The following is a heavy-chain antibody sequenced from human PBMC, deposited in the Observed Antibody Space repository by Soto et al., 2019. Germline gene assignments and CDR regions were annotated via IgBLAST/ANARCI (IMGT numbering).Heavy chain of an antibody. CDR3: ARLIAAAGGNRAY. CDR2: IYYSGST. Sequence: QLQLQESGPGLVKPSETLSLTCTVSGGSISTSSYYWGWIRQPPGKGLEWIGSIYYSGSTYYNPSLKSRVTISADTSKNQFSLKLSSVTAADTAVYYSARLIAAAGGNRAYWGQGTLVTVSS. D-gene: IGHD6-13*01. J-gene: IGHJ4*02. V-gene: IGHV4-39*01. CDR1: GGSISTSSYY.